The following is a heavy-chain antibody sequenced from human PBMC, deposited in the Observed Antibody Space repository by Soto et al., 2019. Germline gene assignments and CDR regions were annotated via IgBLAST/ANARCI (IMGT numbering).Heavy chain of an antibody. V-gene: IGHV1-18*01. CDR1: GYTFTSYG. Sequence: QVQLVQSGAEVKKPGASVKVSCKASGYTFTSYGISWVRQAPGQGLEWMGWISAYNGNTNYAQKLQGRVTXXTXTXXSTAYMELRSLRSDDTAVYYCARDLAVGGYYQGDVWGQGTTVTVSS. CDR3: ARDLAVGGYYQGDV. D-gene: IGHD3-22*01. CDR2: ISAYNGNT. J-gene: IGHJ6*02.